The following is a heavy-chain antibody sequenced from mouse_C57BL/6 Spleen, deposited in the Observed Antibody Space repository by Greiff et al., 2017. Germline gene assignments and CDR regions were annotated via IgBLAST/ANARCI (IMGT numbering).Heavy chain of an antibody. CDR3: TRVTLYDGYPYYAMDD. J-gene: IGHJ4*01. V-gene: IGHV5-9-1*02. Sequence: EVMLVESGEGLVKPGGSLKLSCAASGFTFSSYAMSWVRQTPEKRLEWVAYISSGGGYIYYADTVKGRFTISRDNARNTLYLQMSSLKSEYTTMYFCTRVTLYDGYPYYAMDDWGQGTSVTVAS. D-gene: IGHD2-3*01. CDR1: GFTFSSYA. CDR2: ISSGGGYI.